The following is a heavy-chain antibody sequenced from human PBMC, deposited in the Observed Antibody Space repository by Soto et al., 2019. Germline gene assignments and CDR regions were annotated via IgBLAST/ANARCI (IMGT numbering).Heavy chain of an antibody. CDR3: AKDFPEPLGTPIFGVVTPSDYFDY. CDR2: ISGSGGST. Sequence: PWGSLRLSCASSGFTFSSYAMSWVRQAPGKGLEWVSAISGSGGSTYYADSVKGRFTISRDNSKNTLYLQMNSLRAEDTAVYYCAKDFPEPLGTPIFGVVTPSDYFDYWGQGT. CDR1: GFTFSSYA. J-gene: IGHJ4*02. D-gene: IGHD3-3*01. V-gene: IGHV3-23*01.